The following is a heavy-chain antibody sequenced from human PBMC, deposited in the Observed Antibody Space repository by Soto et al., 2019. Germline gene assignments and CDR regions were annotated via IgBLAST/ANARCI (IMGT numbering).Heavy chain of an antibody. CDR3: ARDPSLSGSYSIWFDS. J-gene: IGHJ5*01. CDR1: GGTFSSYT. D-gene: IGHD3-10*01. Sequence: QVQLVQSGAEVKKPGSSVKVSCKASGGTFSSYTISWVRQAPGQGLEWMGRIIPILGIANYAQKFQGRVTIAADKSTSTGYMELSSMRTEDTAVYYCARDPSLSGSYSIWFDSWGQGTLVTVSS. V-gene: IGHV1-69*08. CDR2: IIPILGIA.